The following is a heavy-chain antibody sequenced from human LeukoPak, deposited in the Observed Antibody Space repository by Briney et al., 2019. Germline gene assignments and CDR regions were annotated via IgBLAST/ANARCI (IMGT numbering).Heavy chain of an antibody. D-gene: IGHD3-16*01. V-gene: IGHV3-64*04. CDR3: ARGPEYYDYVWGSYPPGDY. J-gene: IGHJ4*02. CDR2: INNNGGNT. CDR1: GFIFSDYA. Sequence: PGGSLRLSCFASGFIFSDYAMHWVRQAPGKGLEYVSGINNNGGNTHYADSVKGRLSISRDNAKNSLYLQMNSLRAEDTALYYCARGPEYYDYVWGSYPPGDYWGQGTLVTVSS.